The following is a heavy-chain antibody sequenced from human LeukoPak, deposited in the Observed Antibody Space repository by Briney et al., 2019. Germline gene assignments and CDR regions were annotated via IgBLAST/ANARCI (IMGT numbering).Heavy chain of an antibody. Sequence: GGSLGLSCAASGFTLGTYDMYWVRQAPGKGLEYVSAISSNGGSTYYANSVKGRFTISRGNSKNTLYLQMGSLRAEDMAVYYCASSYYDSSGYYRVAFDIWGQGTMVTVSS. CDR1: GFTLGTYD. J-gene: IGHJ3*02. V-gene: IGHV3-64*01. D-gene: IGHD3-22*01. CDR3: ASSYYDSSGYYRVAFDI. CDR2: ISSNGGST.